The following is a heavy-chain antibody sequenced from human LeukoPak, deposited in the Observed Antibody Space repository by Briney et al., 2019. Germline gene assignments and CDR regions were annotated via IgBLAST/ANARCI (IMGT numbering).Heavy chain of an antibody. Sequence: SVKVSCKASGDTFSSYAVSWVRQAPGQGLEWMGGINPIIGTASYTQKFQGRLTISADKSTSTAYMELSSLTSEDTAMYYCARGTSSYYDSNGYYYPLSYWGQGTLVTVSS. CDR1: GDTFSSYA. D-gene: IGHD3-22*01. CDR2: INPIIGTA. V-gene: IGHV1-69*06. CDR3: ARGTSSYYDSNGYYYPLSY. J-gene: IGHJ4*02.